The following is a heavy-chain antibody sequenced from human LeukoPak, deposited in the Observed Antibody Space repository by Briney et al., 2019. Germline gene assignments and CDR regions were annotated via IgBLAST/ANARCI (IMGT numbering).Heavy chain of an antibody. CDR3: TRDLGVDTTMIFFDY. CDR1: GYTFTVYY. V-gene: IGHV1-18*04. Sequence: EASVKVSCKASGYTFTVYYMHWVRQAPGQGLEWMGWSSAYNGNTNYAQKFQGRVTMTTDTSTSTAYMEVRSLRSDDTAVYYCTRDLGVDTTMIFFDYWGQGSLVTVSS. D-gene: IGHD5-18*01. CDR2: SSAYNGNT. J-gene: IGHJ4*02.